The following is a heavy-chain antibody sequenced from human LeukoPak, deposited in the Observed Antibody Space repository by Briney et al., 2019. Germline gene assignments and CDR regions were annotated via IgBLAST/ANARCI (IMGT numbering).Heavy chain of an antibody. V-gene: IGHV1-18*01. D-gene: IGHD3-22*01. CDR1: GYIFAHNG. CDR2: ISAYNGVT. CDR3: ARENYYDGSGSSSASAPVDH. Sequence: ASVQVSCKTSGYIFAHNGISWVRRAPGQGPEWMGWISAYNGVTNYAQNFQGRVTMTRDTSTSTVYMELRSLRSDDTAVYYCARENYYDGSGSSSASAPVDHWGQGTLVTVSS. J-gene: IGHJ4*02.